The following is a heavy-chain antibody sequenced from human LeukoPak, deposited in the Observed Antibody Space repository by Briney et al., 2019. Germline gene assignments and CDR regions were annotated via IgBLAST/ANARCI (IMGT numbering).Heavy chain of an antibody. Sequence: GGSLRLSCAASGFTFNSYAMTWVRQAPGKGLEWVSAISGGGINTYYADSVKGRFTISRDNSKNMLYLQMNSLRAEDTAVYYCAKTLGYSGYFSPWGQGTLVTVSS. CDR2: ISGGGINT. V-gene: IGHV3-23*01. CDR3: AKTLGYSGYFSP. J-gene: IGHJ5*02. CDR1: GFTFNSYA. D-gene: IGHD3-22*01.